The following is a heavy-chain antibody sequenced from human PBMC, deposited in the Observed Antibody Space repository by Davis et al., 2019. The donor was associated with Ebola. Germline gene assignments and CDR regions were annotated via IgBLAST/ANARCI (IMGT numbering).Heavy chain of an antibody. J-gene: IGHJ6*02. Sequence: ASVKVSCKVSGYTLTELSMHWVRQAPGKGLEWLGGFDPEDGETIYAQKFQGRVTMTEDTSTDTAYMELSSLRSEDTAVYYCATLAVAGDYYSDAMAGWGQGTTVTVSS. D-gene: IGHD6-19*01. CDR1: GYTLTELS. V-gene: IGHV1-24*01. CDR2: FDPEDGET. CDR3: ATLAVAGDYYSDAMAG.